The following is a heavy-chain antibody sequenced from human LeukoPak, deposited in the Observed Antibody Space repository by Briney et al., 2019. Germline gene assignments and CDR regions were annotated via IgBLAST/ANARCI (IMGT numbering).Heavy chain of an antibody. CDR3: ARDRGYYRYYYGMDV. CDR1: GGSISSYY. CDR2: IYYSVST. D-gene: IGHD3-22*01. J-gene: IGHJ6*02. V-gene: IGHV4-59*01. Sequence: PSETLSLTCTVSGGSISSYYWSWIRQPPGKGLEWIGYIYYSVSTNYNPSLKSRVTISVDTSKNQFSLKMSSVTAADTAVYYCARDRGYYRYYYGMDVWGQGTTVTVSS.